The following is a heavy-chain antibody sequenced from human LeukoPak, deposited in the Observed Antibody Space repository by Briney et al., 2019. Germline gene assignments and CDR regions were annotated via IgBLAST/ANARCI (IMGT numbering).Heavy chain of an antibody. D-gene: IGHD3-10*01. CDR3: ARENTGGAFDI. CDR1: GYTFTSYG. CDR2: INPNSGGT. Sequence: ASVKVSCKASGYTFTSYGISWVRQAPGQGLEWMGWINPNSGGTNYAQKFQGRVTMTRDTSTSTVYMELSSLRSEDTAVYYCARENTGGAFDIWGQGTMVTVSS. J-gene: IGHJ3*02. V-gene: IGHV1-18*01.